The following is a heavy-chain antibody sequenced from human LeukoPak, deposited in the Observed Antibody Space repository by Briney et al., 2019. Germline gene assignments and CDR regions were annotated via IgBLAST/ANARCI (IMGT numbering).Heavy chain of an antibody. CDR3: AKDDDTIFGIVIGSLDT. Sequence: GGSLRLSCAASGFTFSNFAMNWVRQAPGKGLEWVSTITTNGDTTYYADSVRGRFTVSRDNSKNILYLQMDSLRVDDTAMYYCAKDDDTIFGIVIGSLDTWGQGTMVTVSS. CDR2: ITTNGDTT. V-gene: IGHV3-23*01. CDR1: GFTFSNFA. D-gene: IGHD3-3*01. J-gene: IGHJ3*02.